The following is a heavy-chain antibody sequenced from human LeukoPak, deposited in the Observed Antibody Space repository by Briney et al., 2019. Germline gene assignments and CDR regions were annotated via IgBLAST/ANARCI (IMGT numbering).Heavy chain of an antibody. CDR2: LNPSGTT. D-gene: IGHD4-17*01. CDR3: ARGRPYGDYFDY. V-gene: IGHV4-61*02. J-gene: IGHJ4*02. CDR1: GDSISRNIYY. Sequence: SETLSLACTVSGDSISRNIYYWCWIRQSAGKGLEWIGRLNPSGTTSSNPSLKSRLTMSLDPSENKFSLRLSSVTPADTALYYCARGRPYGDYFDYWGQGSLVTVSS.